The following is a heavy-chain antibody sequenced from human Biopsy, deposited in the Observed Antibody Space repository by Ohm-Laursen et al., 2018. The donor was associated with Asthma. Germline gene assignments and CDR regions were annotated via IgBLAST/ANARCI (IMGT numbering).Heavy chain of an antibody. Sequence: GSLRLSCAASGFTFSHYNMNWVRQAPGKGLEWVANIKHDGTEKNHVDSLKGRFTISRDNAKNSLYLQTNSLRAEDTAVYYCARTFHFWSPYHAEHYQLWGQGTLVTVPS. J-gene: IGHJ1*01. CDR1: GFTFSHYN. CDR3: ARTFHFWSPYHAEHYQL. D-gene: IGHD3-3*02. CDR2: IKHDGTEK. V-gene: IGHV3-7*01.